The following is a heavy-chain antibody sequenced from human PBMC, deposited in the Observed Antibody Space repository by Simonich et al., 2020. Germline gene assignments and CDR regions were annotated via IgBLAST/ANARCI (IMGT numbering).Heavy chain of an antibody. V-gene: IGHV3-9*01. CDR3: AKDMGYCSGGSCYYFDY. CDR1: GFTFDDYA. Sequence: EVQLVESGGGLVQPGRSLRLSCAASGFTFDDYAMHWVRQAPWNGLEWVPGISWNVGGIGYADSVKGRFTISRDNAKNSLYLQMNSLRAEDTALYYCAKDMGYCSGGSCYYFDYWGQGTLVTVSS. D-gene: IGHD2-15*01. J-gene: IGHJ4*02. CDR2: ISWNVGGI.